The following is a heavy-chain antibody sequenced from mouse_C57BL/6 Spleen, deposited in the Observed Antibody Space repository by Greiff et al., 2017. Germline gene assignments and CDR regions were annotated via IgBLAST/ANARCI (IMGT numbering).Heavy chain of an antibody. V-gene: IGHV1-61*01. CDR1: GYTFTSYW. CDR3: ARRGESSGWDYAMDY. D-gene: IGHD3-2*02. CDR2: IYPSDSET. J-gene: IGHJ4*01. Sequence: QVQLQQPGAELVRPGSSVKLSCKASGYTFTSYWMDWVKQRPGQGLEWIGNIYPSDSETHYNQKFKDKATLTVDKSSSTAYMQLSSLTSEDSAVYYCARRGESSGWDYAMDYWGQGTSVTVSS.